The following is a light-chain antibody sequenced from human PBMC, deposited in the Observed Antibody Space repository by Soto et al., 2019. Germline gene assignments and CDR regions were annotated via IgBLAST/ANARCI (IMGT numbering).Light chain of an antibody. Sequence: EIVLTQSPATLSLSPGERATLSCRASQSVSTFLAWYQHKPGQAPRLLMYDTSNRATGVPARFSGSGSGTDFTLTISCLEPEDFAVYFCQQRSNFLWTVGQGTKVEV. J-gene: IGKJ1*01. CDR1: QSVSTF. CDR3: QQRSNFLWT. CDR2: DTS. V-gene: IGKV3-11*01.